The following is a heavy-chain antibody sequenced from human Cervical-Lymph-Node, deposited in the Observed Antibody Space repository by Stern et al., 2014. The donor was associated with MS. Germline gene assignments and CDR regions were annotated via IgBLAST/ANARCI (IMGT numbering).Heavy chain of an antibody. V-gene: IGHV1-69*09. Sequence: QVQLVQSGAEVKKPGSSVNVSCKASGGTFSSNYAITWMRQAPGQGLEWMGRIIPILGLPNYAQKFQGRVTITADTSTSTAYMELSSLRSEDTAVYYCARGVVSNRAAATLHNLFDPWGQGTLVTVSS. CDR3: ARGVVSNRAAATLHNLFDP. CDR2: IIPILGLP. J-gene: IGHJ5*02. CDR1: GGTFSSNYA. D-gene: IGHD2-15*01.